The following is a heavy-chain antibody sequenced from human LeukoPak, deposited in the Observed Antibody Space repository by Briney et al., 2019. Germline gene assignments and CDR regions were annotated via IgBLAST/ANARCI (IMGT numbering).Heavy chain of an antibody. Sequence: GGTLRLSCAASGFTFSNYWMGWVRQAPGKRPEWVANMNIDGSEKYYADSVKGRFSISRDNARNSVYLQMASLRVEDTAVYYCARDPVEWELLLDYWGQGTLVTVSS. CDR3: ARDPVEWELLLDY. D-gene: IGHD1-26*01. J-gene: IGHJ4*02. CDR2: MNIDGSEK. V-gene: IGHV3-7*01. CDR1: GFTFSNYW.